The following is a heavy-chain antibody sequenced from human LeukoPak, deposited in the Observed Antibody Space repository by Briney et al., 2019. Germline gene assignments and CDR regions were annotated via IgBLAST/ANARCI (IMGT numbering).Heavy chain of an antibody. CDR1: GYTFTGYY. J-gene: IGHJ5*02. CDR3: APDGINYWFDP. Sequence: ASVKVSCKTSGYTFTGYYMHWVRQAPGQGLEWMGRINPNNGDTKYAQKFQGRVTMTRDTSITTAYMELTRLSSDDTAVYYCAPDGINYWFDPWGQGTLVTVSS. CDR2: INPNNGDT. D-gene: IGHD1-14*01. V-gene: IGHV1-2*02.